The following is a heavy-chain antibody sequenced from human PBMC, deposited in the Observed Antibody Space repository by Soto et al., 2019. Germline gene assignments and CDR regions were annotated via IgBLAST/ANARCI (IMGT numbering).Heavy chain of an antibody. V-gene: IGHV3-30*18. CDR3: AKEIEVAGDLDY. D-gene: IGHD6-19*01. J-gene: IGHJ4*01. CDR2: VSSDGETK. Sequence: QVRLVESGGGVVQPGRSLRLSCVASGFTFSAYGIHWVRQAPGKGLEWVGVVSSDGETKYYADALKGRFTISRDNSKNTMYLQMASLRPEDTAVYYCAKEIEVAGDLDYWGHGTLVTAFS. CDR1: GFTFSAYG.